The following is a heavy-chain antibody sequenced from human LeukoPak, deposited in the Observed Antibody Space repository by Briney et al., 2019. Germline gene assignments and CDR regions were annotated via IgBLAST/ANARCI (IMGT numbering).Heavy chain of an antibody. CDR3: VRYVVYGSGIYYFDY. CDR2: IYTDGST. V-gene: IGHV4-4*07. CDR1: GGPMYSYY. J-gene: IGHJ4*02. D-gene: IGHD3-10*01. Sequence: SETLSLTCTVSGGPMYSYYWTWIRQPAGRGLEWIGRIYTDGSTNYNPSLKSRVTISVDTPKNQFSLKLSSVTAADTAVFYCVRYVVYGSGIYYFDYWGQGTLVTASS.